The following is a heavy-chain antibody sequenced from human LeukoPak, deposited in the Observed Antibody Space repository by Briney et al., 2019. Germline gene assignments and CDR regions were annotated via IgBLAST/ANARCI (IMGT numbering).Heavy chain of an antibody. D-gene: IGHD4/OR15-4a*01. J-gene: IGHJ3*02. CDR1: TFTLSSCT. V-gene: IGHV3-21*01. CDR3: ARVRFAGPQAFDI. Sequence: PGGSLRLSCAASTFTLSSCTMNWVRQAPGKGLEWVSSISSSSTYINYADSVKGRFTISRDNAKNSMALQMNSLRAEDTAVYYCARVRFAGPQAFDIWGQGTMVTVAS. CDR2: ISSSSTYI.